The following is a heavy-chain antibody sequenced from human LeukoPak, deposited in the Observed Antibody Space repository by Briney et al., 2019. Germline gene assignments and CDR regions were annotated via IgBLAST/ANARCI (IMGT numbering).Heavy chain of an antibody. V-gene: IGHV4-39*07. J-gene: IGHJ5*02. D-gene: IGHD3-3*01. Sequence: SQTLSLTCTLSGGSMTSGNYYWSWIRQPPGKGLEWNGCIYHSGSTFYNPSLKSRVPISVDTSNNQFSLILSSVTAADTAVYYCARVTYYDFWSGYTQENWFDPWGQGTLVTVSS. CDR3: ARVTYYDFWSGYTQENWFDP. CDR1: GGSMTSGNYY. CDR2: IYHSGST.